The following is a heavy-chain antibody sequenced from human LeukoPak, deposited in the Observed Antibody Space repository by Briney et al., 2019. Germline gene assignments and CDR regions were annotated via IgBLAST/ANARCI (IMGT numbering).Heavy chain of an antibody. D-gene: IGHD3-22*01. CDR3: AKYLTYYYDSSGYARSLFFDY. J-gene: IGHJ4*02. CDR2: INSDGRST. CDR1: GFTFSSFW. Sequence: GGSLRLSCAASGFTFSSFWMHWVRQAPGKGLVWVSRINSDGRSTNYADSVKGRFTISRDNSKNTLYLQMNSLRAEDTAVYYCAKYLTYYYDSSGYARSLFFDYWGQGTLVTVSS. V-gene: IGHV3-74*01.